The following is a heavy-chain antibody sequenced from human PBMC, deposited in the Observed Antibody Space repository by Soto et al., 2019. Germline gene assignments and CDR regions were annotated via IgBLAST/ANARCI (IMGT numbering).Heavy chain of an antibody. CDR2: INPNSGGT. CDR1: GYTFTGYY. Sequence: ASVKVPCKASGYTFTGYYMHWVRQAPGQGLEWMGWINPNSGGTNYAQKFQGWVTMTRDTSISTAYMELSRLRSDDTAVYYCARDLGTGTTGYYYGMDVWGQGTTVTAP. J-gene: IGHJ6*02. D-gene: IGHD1-1*01. CDR3: ARDLGTGTTGYYYGMDV. V-gene: IGHV1-2*04.